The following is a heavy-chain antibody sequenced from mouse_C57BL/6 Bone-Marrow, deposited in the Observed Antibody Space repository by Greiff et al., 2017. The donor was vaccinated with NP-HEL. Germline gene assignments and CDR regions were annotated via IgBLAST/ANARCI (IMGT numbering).Heavy chain of an antibody. CDR3: AREESGDY. CDR1: GYSITSGYY. Sequence: EVKLQESGPGLVKPSQSLSLTCSVTGYSITSGYYWNWIRQFPGNKLEWMGYISYDGSNNYNPSLKNRISITRDTSKNQFFLKLNSVTTEDTATYYCAREESGDYWGQGTTLTVSS. V-gene: IGHV3-6*01. D-gene: IGHD1-3*01. J-gene: IGHJ2*01. CDR2: ISYDGSN.